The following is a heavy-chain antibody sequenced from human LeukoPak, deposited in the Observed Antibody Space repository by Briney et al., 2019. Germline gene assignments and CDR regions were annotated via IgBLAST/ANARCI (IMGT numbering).Heavy chain of an antibody. CDR3: ARDRRGILWFGESEGYFDY. Sequence: GGSLRLSCAASGFTFSSYSMNWVRQAPGKGLEWVSYISSSSSTIYYADSVKGRFTISRDNAKNSLYLQMNSLRAEDTAVYYCARDRRGILWFGESEGYFDYWGQGTLVTVSS. CDR1: GFTFSSYS. V-gene: IGHV3-48*01. J-gene: IGHJ4*02. CDR2: ISSSSSTI. D-gene: IGHD3-10*01.